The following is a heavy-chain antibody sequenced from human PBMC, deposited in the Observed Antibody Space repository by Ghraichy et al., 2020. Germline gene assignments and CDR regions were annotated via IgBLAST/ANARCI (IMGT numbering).Heavy chain of an antibody. CDR1: GGSISSSNW. CDR2: IYHSGST. CDR3: ARALDYYDSSGPLPDY. Sequence: ETLSLTCAVSGGSISSSNWWSWVRQPPGKGLEWIGEIYHSGSTNYNPSLKSRVTISVDKSKNQFSLKLSSVTAADTAVYYCARALDYYDSSGPLPDYWGQGTLVTVSS. D-gene: IGHD3-22*01. V-gene: IGHV4-4*02. J-gene: IGHJ4*02.